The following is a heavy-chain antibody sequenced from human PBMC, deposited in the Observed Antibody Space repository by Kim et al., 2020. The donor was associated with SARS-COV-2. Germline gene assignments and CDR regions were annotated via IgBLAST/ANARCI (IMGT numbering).Heavy chain of an antibody. J-gene: IGHJ6*02. V-gene: IGHV3-30*18. Sequence: GSLRLSCAASGFTFSSYGMHWVRQAPGKGLEWVAVISYDGSNKYYADSVKVRFTISRDNSKNTLYLQMNSLRAEDTAVYYCAKEAWAAAGTWSWYYYYGMDVWGQGTTVTVSS. CDR3: AKEAWAAAGTWSWYYYYGMDV. CDR2: ISYDGSNK. CDR1: GFTFSSYG. D-gene: IGHD6-13*01.